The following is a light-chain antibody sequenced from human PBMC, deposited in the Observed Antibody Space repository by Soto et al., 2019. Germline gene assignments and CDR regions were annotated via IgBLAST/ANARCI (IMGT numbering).Light chain of an antibody. CDR1: QSVSSK. V-gene: IGKV3-15*01. Sequence: EIVMTQSPVTLSVSPGERATLSCRASQSVSSKLAWYQQKPGQAPRLLIYGASTRATGIPARFSGSGSGTEVPLSISSLQSEDFAVYYCQQYNNWPQTFGQGTKLEIK. J-gene: IGKJ2*01. CDR3: QQYNNWPQT. CDR2: GAS.